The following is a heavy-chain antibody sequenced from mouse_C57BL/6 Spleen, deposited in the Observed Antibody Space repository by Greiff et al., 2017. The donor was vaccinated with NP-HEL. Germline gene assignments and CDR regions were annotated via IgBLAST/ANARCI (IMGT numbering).Heavy chain of an antibody. CDR3: ARHEDYYGSSPMYYFDY. CDR1: GYTFTEYT. CDR2: FYPGSGSI. V-gene: IGHV1-62-2*01. Sequence: VQLQQSGAELVKPGASVKLSCKASGYTFTEYTIHWVKQRSGQGLEWIGWFYPGSGSIKYNEKFKDKATLTADKSSSTVYMELSRLTSVDSAVYCCARHEDYYGSSPMYYFDYWGQGTTLTVSS. D-gene: IGHD1-1*01. J-gene: IGHJ2*01.